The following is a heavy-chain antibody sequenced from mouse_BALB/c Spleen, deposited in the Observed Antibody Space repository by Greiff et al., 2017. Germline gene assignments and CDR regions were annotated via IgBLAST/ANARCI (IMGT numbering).Heavy chain of an antibody. CDR2: INPNNGGT. Sequence: VQLQQSGPELVKPGASVKIPCKASGYTFTDYNMDWVKQSHGKSLEWIGDINPNNGGTIYNQKFKGKATLTVDKSSSTAYMELRSLTSEDTAVYYCAREAYYYGSSYGFAYWGQGTLVTVSA. J-gene: IGHJ3*01. CDR1: GYTFTDYN. CDR3: AREAYYYGSSYGFAY. D-gene: IGHD1-1*01. V-gene: IGHV1-18*01.